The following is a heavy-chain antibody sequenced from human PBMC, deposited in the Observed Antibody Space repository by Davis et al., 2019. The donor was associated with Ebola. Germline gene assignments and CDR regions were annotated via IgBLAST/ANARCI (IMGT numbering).Heavy chain of an antibody. V-gene: IGHV3-33*01. D-gene: IGHD5/OR15-5a*01. CDR2: IWSDGSDK. J-gene: IGHJ6*04. CDR3: VRDTTITVSATSFHYYYAMDV. CDR1: GFTFSNFG. Sequence: GESLKISCTASGFTFSNFGLHWVRQAPGKGLEWVAFIWSDGSDKYYAESVKGRFTISRDNSKDTLYLQMNSLRAEDTAVYFCVRDTTITVSATSFHYYYAMDVWGRGTTVTVTS.